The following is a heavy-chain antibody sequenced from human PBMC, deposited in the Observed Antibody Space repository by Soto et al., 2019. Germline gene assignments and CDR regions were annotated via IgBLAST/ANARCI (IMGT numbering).Heavy chain of an antibody. CDR1: GGTFSSXA. D-gene: IGHD1-26*01. Sequence: QVQLVQSGAEVKKPGSXXXXSCKASGGTFSSXAXXXXXQAPGQGXEWMGGIIPIFGTANYAQKFQGRVTITADESTSTAYMELSSLRSEDTAVYYCAGEGSGSYSRWGQGTLVTVSS. CDR3: AGEGSGSYSR. CDR2: IIPIFGTA. J-gene: IGHJ4*02. V-gene: IGHV1-69*01.